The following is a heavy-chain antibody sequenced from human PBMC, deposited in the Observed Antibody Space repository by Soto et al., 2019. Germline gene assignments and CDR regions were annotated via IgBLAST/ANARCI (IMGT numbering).Heavy chain of an antibody. CDR3: AKTQYSSSWYGGWYYFDY. J-gene: IGHJ4*02. Sequence: QVQLVQSGAEVKKPGSSVKVSCKASGGTFSSYAISWVRQAPGQGLEWMGGIIPIFGTANYAQKFQGRVTLTADESTSTAYMELSSLRTEDTAVYYCAKTQYSSSWYGGWYYFDYWGQGTLVTVSS. V-gene: IGHV1-69*01. CDR2: IIPIFGTA. CDR1: GGTFSSYA. D-gene: IGHD6-13*01.